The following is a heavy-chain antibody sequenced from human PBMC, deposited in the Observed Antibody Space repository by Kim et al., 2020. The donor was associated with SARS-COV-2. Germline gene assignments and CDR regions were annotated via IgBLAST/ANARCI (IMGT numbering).Heavy chain of an antibody. J-gene: IGHJ4*02. V-gene: IGHV3-30*02. Sequence: SVKGRFTIPRNKSRNTLYLQMNSLRAEDTAVYYCAKDLRVNWNYECDYWGQGTLVTVSS. CDR3: AKDLRVNWNYECDY. D-gene: IGHD1-7*01.